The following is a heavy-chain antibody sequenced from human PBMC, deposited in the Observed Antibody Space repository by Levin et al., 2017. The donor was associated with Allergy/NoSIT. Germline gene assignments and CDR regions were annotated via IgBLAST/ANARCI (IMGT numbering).Heavy chain of an antibody. CDR3: AKDYYYDSDPHPAFDI. CDR1: GFTFSSYA. V-gene: IGHV3-23*01. J-gene: IGHJ3*02. CDR2: ISGSGGST. D-gene: IGHD3-22*01. Sequence: GGSLRLSCAASGFTFSSYAMSWVRQAPGKGLEWVSAISGSGGSTYYADSVKGRFTISRDNSKNTLYLQMNSLRAEDTAVYYCAKDYYYDSDPHPAFDIWGQGTMVTVSS.